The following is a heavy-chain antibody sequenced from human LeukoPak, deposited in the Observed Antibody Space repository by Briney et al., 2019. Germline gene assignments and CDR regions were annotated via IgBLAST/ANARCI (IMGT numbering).Heavy chain of an antibody. Sequence: GGSLRLSCAASGFTFSSYAMRWVRQAPGKGLEWVAVISYDGSNKYYADSVKGRFTISRDNSKNTLYLQMNSLRAEDTAVYYCARGRKNWYFDLWGRGTLVTVSS. V-gene: IGHV3-30*04. CDR3: ARGRKNWYFDL. J-gene: IGHJ2*01. CDR1: GFTFSSYA. CDR2: ISYDGSNK.